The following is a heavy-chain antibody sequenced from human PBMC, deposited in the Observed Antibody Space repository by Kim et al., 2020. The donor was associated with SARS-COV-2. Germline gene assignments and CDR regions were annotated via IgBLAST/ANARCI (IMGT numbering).Heavy chain of an antibody. J-gene: IGHJ4*01. Sequence: GGSLRLSCAASGFTFSASAMHWVRPASGKGLEWVGRIRSKPNNYATSYAASVTGRFTIFRDDSTNTVYLQMDILKTDDTAVYFCSRHSGKHGDRGFDNWG. D-gene: IGHD4-17*01. V-gene: IGHV3-73*01. CDR2: IRSKPNNYAT. CDR1: GFTFSASA. CDR3: SRHSGKHGDRGFDN.